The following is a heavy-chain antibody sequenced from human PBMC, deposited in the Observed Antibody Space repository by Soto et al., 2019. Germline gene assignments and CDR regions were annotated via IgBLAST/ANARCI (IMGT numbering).Heavy chain of an antibody. J-gene: IGHJ6*02. CDR2: ISSSSSTI. Sequence: PGGSVRLSCAASGFTFSSYSMNWVRQAPGKGLEWVSYISSSSSTIYYADSVKGRFTISRDNAKNSQYLQMNSLRDEDTAVYYCARDLFDDSSGYYSIYYYYGMDVWGQGTTVTVSS. V-gene: IGHV3-48*02. CDR1: GFTFSSYS. CDR3: ARDLFDDSSGYYSIYYYYGMDV. D-gene: IGHD3-22*01.